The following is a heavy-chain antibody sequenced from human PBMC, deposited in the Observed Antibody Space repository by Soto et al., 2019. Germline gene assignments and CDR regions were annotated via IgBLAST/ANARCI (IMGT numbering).Heavy chain of an antibody. J-gene: IGHJ5*02. CDR3: LIVGGTRT. V-gene: IGHV3-72*01. D-gene: IGHD1-26*01. Sequence: EVQVVESGGGLVQPGGSLRLSCAASGFPFSDLYIDWVRQAPGKGLGWVARIRNKANYYTTDYAASVKGRFTISRDDSTNSVYLQMNSLKTEDTAVYYCLIVGGTRTWGQGTLVSVSS. CDR2: IRNKANYYTT. CDR1: GFPFSDLY.